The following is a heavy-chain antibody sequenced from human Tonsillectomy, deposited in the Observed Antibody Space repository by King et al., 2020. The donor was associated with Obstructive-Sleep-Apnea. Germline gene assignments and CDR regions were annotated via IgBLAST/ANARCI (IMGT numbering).Heavy chain of an antibody. CDR2: ISYDGSNK. CDR3: LEPTYYFDY. Sequence: VQLVESGGGVVQPGRSLRLSCAASGFTFSSYAMHWARQAPGKGLEWVAVISYDGSNKYYADSVKGRFTISRDNSKNTLYLQMNSLRAEDTAVYYCLEPTYYFDYWGHGTLVTVSS. CDR1: GFTFSSYA. V-gene: IGHV3-30*04. J-gene: IGHJ4*01.